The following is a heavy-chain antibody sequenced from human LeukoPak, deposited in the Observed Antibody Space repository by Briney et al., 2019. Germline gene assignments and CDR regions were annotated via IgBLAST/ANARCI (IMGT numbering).Heavy chain of an antibody. D-gene: IGHD6-19*01. V-gene: IGHV5-10-1*01. CDR2: IDPSDSYT. J-gene: IGHJ4*02. CDR1: GYSFTIYW. Sequence: GESLKISCQGSGYSFTIYWIGWVRQMPGKGLEWMGRIDPSDSYTNYSPSFQGHVTISTDKSISTAYLQWSSLEASDTAMYYCASSYSSGWFFVWGLGTLVTVSS. CDR3: ASSYSSGWFFV.